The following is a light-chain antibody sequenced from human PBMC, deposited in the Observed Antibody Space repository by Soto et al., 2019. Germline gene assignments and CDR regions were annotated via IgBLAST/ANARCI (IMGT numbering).Light chain of an antibody. Sequence: VLAQPASVSGSPGQSITISCTGTSSDVGAYDFVSWYQQHPDKAPKLMIYEVSNRPSGVSYRFSGSKSVNTATLTISGLQAEDEADYYCSSYTTSSTRVFGAGTKVTVL. CDR1: SSDVGAYDF. CDR3: SSYTTSSTRV. J-gene: IGLJ1*01. CDR2: EVS. V-gene: IGLV2-14*03.